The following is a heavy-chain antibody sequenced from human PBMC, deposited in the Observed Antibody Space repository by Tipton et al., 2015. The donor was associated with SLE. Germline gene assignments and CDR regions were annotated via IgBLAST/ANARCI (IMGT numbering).Heavy chain of an antibody. D-gene: IGHD3-16*01. CDR2: INHSGST. J-gene: IGHJ4*02. V-gene: IGHV4-34*01. CDR1: GGPFSGYY. Sequence: TLSLTCAVYGGPFSGYYWTWIRQPPGKGLEWIGEINHSGSTSYNPSLKSRVTISVDTSKNQFSLKLSSVTAADTAVYYCAREYEVWASCDYWSQGTLVTVSS. CDR3: AREYEVWASCDY.